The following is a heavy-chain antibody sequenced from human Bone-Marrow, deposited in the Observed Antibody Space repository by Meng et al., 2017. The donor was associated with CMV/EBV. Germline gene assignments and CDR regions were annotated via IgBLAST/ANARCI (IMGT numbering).Heavy chain of an antibody. Sequence: ASVKVSCKASGYTFSSYDITWVRQATGQGLEWLGWMNPNSGNTGSAQKFQGRVTMTRNTAINTAYMELSSLRSDDTAVYYCARDGLDIVVVPAAISVSGYYGMDVWGQGTTVTVSS. V-gene: IGHV1-8*01. D-gene: IGHD2-2*02. CDR2: MNPNSGNT. CDR1: GYTFSSYD. CDR3: ARDGLDIVVVPAAISVSGYYGMDV. J-gene: IGHJ6*02.